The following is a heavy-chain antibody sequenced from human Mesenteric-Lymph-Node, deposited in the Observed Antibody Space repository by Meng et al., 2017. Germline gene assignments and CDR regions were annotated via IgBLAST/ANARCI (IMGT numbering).Heavy chain of an antibody. D-gene: IGHD3-10*01. CDR2: IYYSGST. CDR1: GGSISSGGYY. Sequence: SETLSLTCTVSGGSISSGGYYWSWIRQHPGKGLEWIGYIYYSGSTYYNPSLKSRVTISVDTSKNQFFLKLSSVTAADTAVYYCARHKARGGSGSRADYWGQGTLVTVSS. CDR3: ARHKARGGSGSRADY. J-gene: IGHJ4*02. V-gene: IGHV4-31*03.